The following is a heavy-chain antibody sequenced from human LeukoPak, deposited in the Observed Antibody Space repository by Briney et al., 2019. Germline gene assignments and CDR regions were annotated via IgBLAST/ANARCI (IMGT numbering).Heavy chain of an antibody. Sequence: PGGSLRLSCAASGFTFSPYPMNWVRQAPGKGLEWVSSISSSSDYINYADSLRGRFTISRDNARNSVYLQINSLRAEDTAVYYCASPGVLCSGGSCFDYWGQGTLVTVSS. V-gene: IGHV3-21*01. CDR3: ASPGVLCSGGSCFDY. J-gene: IGHJ4*02. CDR1: GFTFSPYP. D-gene: IGHD2-15*01. CDR2: ISSSSDYI.